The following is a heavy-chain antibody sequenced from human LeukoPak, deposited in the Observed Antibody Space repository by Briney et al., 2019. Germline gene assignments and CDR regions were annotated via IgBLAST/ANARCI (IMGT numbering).Heavy chain of an antibody. CDR3: ARQDGSALYYFDY. Sequence: GESLKIPCKGSGYSFSSYWIAWVRQMPGKGLEWMGIIYPGDSDIRYSPSFQGQVTISADKSISTAYLQWSSLKASDTAMYYCARQDGSALYYFDYWGQGTLVTVSS. CDR1: GYSFSSYW. V-gene: IGHV5-51*01. J-gene: IGHJ4*02. D-gene: IGHD5-24*01. CDR2: IYPGDSDI.